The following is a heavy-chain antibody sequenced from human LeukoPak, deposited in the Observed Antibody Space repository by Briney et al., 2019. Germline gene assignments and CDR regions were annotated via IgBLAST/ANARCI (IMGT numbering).Heavy chain of an antibody. Sequence: ASVKVPCKASGYTFTGYYMHWVRQAPGQGLEWMGRINPNSGGTNYAQKFQGRVTMTRDASISTAYMELSRLRSDDTAVYYCAVDPYYYDSSGYSIHDYWGQGTLVTVSS. V-gene: IGHV1-2*06. CDR1: GYTFTGYY. J-gene: IGHJ4*02. CDR3: AVDPYYYDSSGYSIHDY. CDR2: INPNSGGT. D-gene: IGHD3-22*01.